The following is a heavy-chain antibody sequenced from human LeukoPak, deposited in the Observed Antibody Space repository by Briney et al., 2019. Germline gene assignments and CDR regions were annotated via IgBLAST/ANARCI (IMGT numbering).Heavy chain of an antibody. J-gene: IGHJ4*02. Sequence: SETLSLTCTVSGYSISSGYYWGWIRQPPGKGLEWIGSIYHSGSTYYNPSLKSRVTISVDTSKNQFSLKLSSVTAADTAVYYCARWDFGGATIRHFDYRGQETLVTVSS. D-gene: IGHD1-26*01. CDR3: ARWDFGGATIRHFDY. CDR2: IYHSGST. V-gene: IGHV4-38-2*02. CDR1: GYSISSGYY.